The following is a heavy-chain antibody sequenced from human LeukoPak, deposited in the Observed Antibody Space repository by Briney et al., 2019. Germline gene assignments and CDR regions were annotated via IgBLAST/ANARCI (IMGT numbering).Heavy chain of an antibody. Sequence: SETLSLTCTVSGGSISSYYWSWIRQPPGKGLEWIGYIYYSGSTYYNPSLKSRVTISVDTSKNQFSLKLSSVTAADTAVYYCARATRGDYGGNSLMFDYWGQGTLVTVSS. D-gene: IGHD4-23*01. V-gene: IGHV4-59*12. CDR2: IYYSGST. J-gene: IGHJ4*02. CDR1: GGSISSYY. CDR3: ARATRGDYGGNSLMFDY.